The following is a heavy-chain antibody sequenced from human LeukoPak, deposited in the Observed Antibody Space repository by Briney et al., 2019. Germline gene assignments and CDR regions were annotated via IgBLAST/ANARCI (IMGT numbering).Heavy chain of an antibody. D-gene: IGHD6-13*01. V-gene: IGHV3-66*01. Sequence: PGGSLRLSCVASGFIVSNNHMSWVRQAPGMGLEWVSTIYRGGSSFYADSVKGRFTISRDNSKNTLYLQMDSLRAEDTAVYYCASDLSTWFDWGQGTQVTVAS. J-gene: IGHJ4*02. CDR1: GFIVSNNH. CDR2: IYRGGSS. CDR3: ASDLSTWFD.